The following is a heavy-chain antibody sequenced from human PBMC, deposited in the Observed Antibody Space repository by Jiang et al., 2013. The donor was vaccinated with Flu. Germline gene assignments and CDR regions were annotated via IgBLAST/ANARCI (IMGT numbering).Heavy chain of an antibody. CDR1: GFTFSSYS. D-gene: IGHD3-10*01. V-gene: IGHV3-21*01. J-gene: IGHJ4*02. Sequence: VQLLESGGGLVKPGGSLRLSCAASGFTFSSYSMNWVRQAPGKGLEWVSSISSSSSYIYYADSVKGRFTISRDNARNSLYLQMNSLRAEDTAVYYCARGRFGDFDYVGPGNPGHRLL. CDR3: ARGRFGDFDY. CDR2: ISSSSSYI.